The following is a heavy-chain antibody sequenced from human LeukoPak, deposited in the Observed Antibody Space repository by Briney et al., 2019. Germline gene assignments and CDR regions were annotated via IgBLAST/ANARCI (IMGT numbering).Heavy chain of an antibody. Sequence: GGSLRLSCIVSGFTVSNNYMSWVRQAPGKGLEWVSVIYTAGETYYADSVKGRFTISRDISKNTVYLQMNSLRADDTAMYYCANEGDWGRGTLVTVSS. CDR3: ANEGD. D-gene: IGHD3-16*01. V-gene: IGHV3-53*05. CDR2: IYTAGET. J-gene: IGHJ4*02. CDR1: GFTVSNNY.